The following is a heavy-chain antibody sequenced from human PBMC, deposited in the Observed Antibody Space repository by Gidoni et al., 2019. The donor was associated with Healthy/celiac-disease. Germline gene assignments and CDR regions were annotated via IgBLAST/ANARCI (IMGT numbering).Heavy chain of an antibody. Sequence: EVQLLESGGGLVQPGGSLRLSCAASGFTFSRYAMSWVRQAPGKGLEWGSASSGSGGSTYYADAVKGRFTISRDNSKNTLYLQMNSLRAEDTAVYYCAKVGLRKADYYYGMDVWGQGTTVTVSS. V-gene: IGHV3-23*01. CDR2: SSGSGGST. J-gene: IGHJ6*02. CDR3: AKVGLRKADYYYGMDV. CDR1: GFTFSRYA.